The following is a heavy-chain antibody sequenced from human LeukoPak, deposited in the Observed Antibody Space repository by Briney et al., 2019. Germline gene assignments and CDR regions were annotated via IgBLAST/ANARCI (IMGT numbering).Heavy chain of an antibody. CDR2: ITDSGDST. J-gene: IGHJ4*02. CDR3: AKAPYYDILTGYIDY. CDR1: RITFSSFA. Sequence: GGSLRLSCVVSRITFSSFAMSWVRQAPGKGLEWVSSITDSGDSTYYADSVKGRFTIARDNSKNTLFLQMNSLRAEDTAVYYCAKAPYYDILTGYIDYWGQGTLVTVSS. D-gene: IGHD3-9*01. V-gene: IGHV3-23*01.